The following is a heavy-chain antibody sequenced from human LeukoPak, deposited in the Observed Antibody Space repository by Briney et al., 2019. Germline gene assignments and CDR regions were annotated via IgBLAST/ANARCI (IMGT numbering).Heavy chain of an antibody. D-gene: IGHD1-26*01. V-gene: IGHV3-23*01. CDR3: ARVRAGATIAFDI. CDR2: FSGSGGST. CDR1: GFTFSSYA. Sequence: GGSLRLSCAASGFTFSSYAMSWVRQAPGKGLEWVSAFSGSGGSTYYADSVKGRFTISRDNSKNTLYLQMNSLRAEDTAVYYCARVRAGATIAFDIWGQGTMVTVSS. J-gene: IGHJ3*02.